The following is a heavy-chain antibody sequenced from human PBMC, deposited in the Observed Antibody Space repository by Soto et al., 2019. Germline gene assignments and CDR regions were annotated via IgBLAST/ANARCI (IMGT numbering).Heavy chain of an antibody. J-gene: IGHJ4*02. CDR3: AKGRLVVTLYYFDY. D-gene: IGHD3-22*01. V-gene: IGHV3-9*01. Sequence: EVQLVESGGGLVQPGRSLRLSCAASGFTFDDYAMHWVWQAPGKGLEWVSGISWNSGSIGYADSVKGRFTISRDNAKNSLYLQMNSLRAEDTALYYCAKGRLVVTLYYFDYWGQGTLVTVSS. CDR1: GFTFDDYA. CDR2: ISWNSGSI.